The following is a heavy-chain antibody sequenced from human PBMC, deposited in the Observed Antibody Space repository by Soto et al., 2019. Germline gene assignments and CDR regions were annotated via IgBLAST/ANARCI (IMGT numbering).Heavy chain of an antibody. CDR1: GGSITRNNHF. CDR2: IQYGGTT. J-gene: IGHJ4*02. CDR3: ARLGSSGWYQGSYFDY. Sequence: QLQLQESGPGLVKASETLSLTCTVSGGSITRNNHFWGWIRQSPGKGLEWIGSIQYGGTTNYNPSLKSRVIMAAKTSKNPFSLVMNSVTAADTAVYYCARLGSSGWYQGSYFDYWGQGTLVTVSS. D-gene: IGHD6-19*01. V-gene: IGHV4-39*01.